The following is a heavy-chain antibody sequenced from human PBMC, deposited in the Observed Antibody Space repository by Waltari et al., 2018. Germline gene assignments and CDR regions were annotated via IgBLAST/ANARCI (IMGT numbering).Heavy chain of an antibody. CDR1: GFTFSSYA. Sequence: QVQLVESGGGVVQPGRSLRLSCAASGFTFSSYAMHWVRQAPGKGLEWVAVISYDGSNKYYADSVKGRFTISRDNSKNTLYLQMNSLRAEDTAVYYCARDAGDYGDLYYYYGMDVWGQGTTVTVSS. D-gene: IGHD4-17*01. CDR3: ARDAGDYGDLYYYYGMDV. J-gene: IGHJ6*02. CDR2: ISYDGSNK. V-gene: IGHV3-30*01.